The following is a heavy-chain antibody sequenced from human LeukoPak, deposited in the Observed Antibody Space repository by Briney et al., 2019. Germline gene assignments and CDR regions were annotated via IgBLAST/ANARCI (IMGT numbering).Heavy chain of an antibody. Sequence: SETLSLTCAVYGGSFSGYYWSWIRQPPGKGLEWIGEINHSGSTYYNPSLKSRVTISVDTSKNQFSLKLSSVTAADTAVYYCARHGSRYSNRGWFDPWGQGTLVTVSS. V-gene: IGHV4-34*01. CDR2: INHSGST. J-gene: IGHJ5*02. D-gene: IGHD4-11*01. CDR1: GGSFSGYY. CDR3: ARHGSRYSNRGWFDP.